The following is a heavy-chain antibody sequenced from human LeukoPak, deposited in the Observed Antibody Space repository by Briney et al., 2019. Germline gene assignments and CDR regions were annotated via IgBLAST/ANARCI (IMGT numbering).Heavy chain of an antibody. V-gene: IGHV4-34*01. D-gene: IGHD5-24*01. Sequence: PSETLSLTCAVCGGSFSGYYWSWIRQPPGKGLEWIGEINHSGSTNYNPSLKSRVTISVDTSKNQFSLKLSSVTAADTAVYYCASGGEMATITLGYYFDYWGQGTLVTVSS. J-gene: IGHJ4*02. CDR3: ASGGEMATITLGYYFDY. CDR1: GGSFSGYY. CDR2: INHSGST.